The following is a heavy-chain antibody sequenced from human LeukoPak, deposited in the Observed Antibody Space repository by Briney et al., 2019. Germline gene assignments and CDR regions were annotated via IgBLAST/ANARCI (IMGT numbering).Heavy chain of an antibody. V-gene: IGHV4-34*01. CDR3: ARKDIVVVPAAIPGNWFDP. Sequence: SETLSLTCAVYGGSFSGYYWSWIRQPPGNGLEWIGEVNHIGSANYNPSLKSRVTISVDTSKNQFSLKLSSVTAADTAVYYCARKDIVVVPAAIPGNWFDPWGQGTLVTVSS. CDR1: GGSFSGYY. J-gene: IGHJ5*02. CDR2: VNHIGSA. D-gene: IGHD2-2*02.